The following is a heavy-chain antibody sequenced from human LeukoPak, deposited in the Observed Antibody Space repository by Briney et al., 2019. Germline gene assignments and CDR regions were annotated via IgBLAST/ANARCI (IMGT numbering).Heavy chain of an antibody. V-gene: IGHV4-4*02. Sequence: PSETLSLTCGVSGGSISSSNWWSWVRQPPGKGLEWIGYIDYSGYTNYNPSLKSRVTISVDTSKNQFSLKLTSVPAADTAVYFCARGGYYGSGNDFRFDPWGQGTLVTVSS. CDR3: ARGGYYGSGNDFRFDP. CDR2: IDYSGYT. D-gene: IGHD3-10*01. CDR1: GGSISSSNW. J-gene: IGHJ5*02.